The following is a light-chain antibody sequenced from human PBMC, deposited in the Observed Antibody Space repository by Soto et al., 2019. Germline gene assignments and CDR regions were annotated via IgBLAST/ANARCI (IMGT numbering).Light chain of an antibody. Sequence: EIVMTQSPATLSVSPGERATLSCRASQSVRNNLAWYQKKPGQAPRLLIYGASTRATGIPARFSGSGSGTEFTLTISSLQSEDFAFYYCQQYNNGWTFGQGTRVDIK. V-gene: IGKV3-15*01. CDR2: GAS. CDR1: QSVRNN. CDR3: QQYNNGWT. J-gene: IGKJ1*01.